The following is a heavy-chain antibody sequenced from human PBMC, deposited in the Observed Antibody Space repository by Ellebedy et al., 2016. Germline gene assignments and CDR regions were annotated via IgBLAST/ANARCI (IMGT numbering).Heavy chain of an antibody. Sequence: SETLSLTCAVSGGSXXSGGYSWSWIRQPPGKGLEWIGYIYHSGSTYYNPSLKSRVTISVDRSKNQFSLKLRSVTAADTAVYYCAREGRRFWVDPWGQGTLVTVSS. CDR1: GGSXXSGGYS. V-gene: IGHV4-30-2*01. J-gene: IGHJ5*02. CDR2: IYHSGST. CDR3: AREGRRFWVDP. D-gene: IGHD3-3*01.